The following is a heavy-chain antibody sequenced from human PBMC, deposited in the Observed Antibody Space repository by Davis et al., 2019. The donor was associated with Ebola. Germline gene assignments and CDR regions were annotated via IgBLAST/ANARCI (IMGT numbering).Heavy chain of an antibody. Sequence: GESLKISCAASGFTFSSYSMNWVRQAPGKGLEWVSVIYSGGSTYYADSVKGRFTISRHNSKNTLYLQMNSLRAEDTAVYYCARVSSGWAYYFDYWGQGTLVTVSS. J-gene: IGHJ4*02. CDR1: GFTFSSYS. D-gene: IGHD6-19*01. CDR2: IYSGGST. V-gene: IGHV3-53*04. CDR3: ARVSSGWAYYFDY.